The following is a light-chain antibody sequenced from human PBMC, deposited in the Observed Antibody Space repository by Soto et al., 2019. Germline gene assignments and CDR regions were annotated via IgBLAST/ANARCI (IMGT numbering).Light chain of an antibody. CDR2: GTS. Sequence: ENVLTQSPDTLSLSPGERATLSCRASQGVASNYLTWYQQKPGQAPRVLIYGTSNRATGISDRFSASGSGTDFTLIISKVEPEDFAVYYCQQRGKWPSTFGPGTKVEMK. J-gene: IGKJ2*02. CDR1: QGVASNY. CDR3: QQRGKWPST. V-gene: IGKV3D-20*02.